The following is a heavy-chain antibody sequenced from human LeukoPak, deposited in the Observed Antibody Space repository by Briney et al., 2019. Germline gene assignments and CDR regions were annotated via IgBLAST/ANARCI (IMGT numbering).Heavy chain of an antibody. CDR2: IYYSGST. CDR1: GGSISSYY. Sequence: SSETLSLTCTVSGGSISSYYWSWIRQPPGKGLEWIGYIYYSGSTNYNPSLKSRVTISVDTSKNQFSLKLSSVTAADTDVYYCARALYYYDSSATSDYYYYMVVWGKGTTVTVSS. V-gene: IGHV4-59*01. D-gene: IGHD3-22*01. CDR3: ARALYYYDSSATSDYYYYMVV. J-gene: IGHJ6*03.